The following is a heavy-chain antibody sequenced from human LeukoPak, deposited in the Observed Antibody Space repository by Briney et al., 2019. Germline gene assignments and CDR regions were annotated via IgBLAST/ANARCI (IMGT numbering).Heavy chain of an antibody. CDR2: ISETSTTI. V-gene: IGHV3-48*01. Sequence: GGSLRLSCAASGFIFNTFNMNWIRQAPGKGLEWVSYISETSTTIYYADSVKGRFTISRDNGKNSLYLQMNSLTVEDTAVYYCARDLTVPYYFDYWGQGTLVTVSS. CDR1: GFIFNTFN. D-gene: IGHD4-17*01. J-gene: IGHJ4*02. CDR3: ARDLTVPYYFDY.